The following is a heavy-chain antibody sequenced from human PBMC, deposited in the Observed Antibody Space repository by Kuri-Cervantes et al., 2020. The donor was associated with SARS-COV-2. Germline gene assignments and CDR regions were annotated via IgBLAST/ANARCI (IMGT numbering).Heavy chain of an antibody. Sequence: LSLTCAASGFTFSSYAMHWVRQAPGKGLEWVAVISYDGSNKYYADSVKGRFTISRDNSKNTLYLQMNSLRAEDTAVYYCAKEALAPDTAMVKSLVNYYYYYYYMDVWGKGTTVTVSS. CDR3: AKEALAPDTAMVKSLVNYYYYYYYMDV. CDR1: GFTFSSYA. CDR2: ISYDGSNK. D-gene: IGHD5-18*01. V-gene: IGHV3-30-3*02. J-gene: IGHJ6*03.